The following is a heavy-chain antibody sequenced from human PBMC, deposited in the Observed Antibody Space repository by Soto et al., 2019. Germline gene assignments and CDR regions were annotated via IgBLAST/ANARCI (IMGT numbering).Heavy chain of an antibody. J-gene: IGHJ4*02. CDR3: SRDPRLADY. CDR2: ISGGGDII. CDR1: GFAFIDHY. V-gene: IGHV3-11*01. Sequence: WGSLRLSCAASGFAFIDHYITWIRQAPGKGPEWLSYISGGGDIISYADSVKGRFIISRDNAKRSLYLQMNSLTVEDTAVYYCSRDPRLADYWGQGTLVTVSS. D-gene: IGHD6-19*01.